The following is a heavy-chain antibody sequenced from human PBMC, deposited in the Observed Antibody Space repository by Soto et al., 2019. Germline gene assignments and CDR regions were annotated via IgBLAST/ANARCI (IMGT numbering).Heavy chain of an antibody. V-gene: IGHV3-23*01. D-gene: IGHD2-21*01. CDR3: VSRHPPVVFGPFGY. CDR1: GFTFNKYS. J-gene: IGHJ4*01. Sequence: DVQLLESGGGLVQPGGSLRLSCAASGFTFNKYSMSWVRQAPGKGLEWVSTIDPNGQSTYYADSVKGRFTISRDNSKNTLYLQMNSLRAEDTAVYYCVSRHPPVVFGPFGYWGHGTLLTVS. CDR2: IDPNGQST.